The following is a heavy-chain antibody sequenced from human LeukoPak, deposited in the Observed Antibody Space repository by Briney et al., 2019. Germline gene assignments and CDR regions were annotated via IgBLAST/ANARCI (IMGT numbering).Heavy chain of an antibody. Sequence: GGSLRLSCEGSGFTFSSYSIHWVRQAPGKGLEWVSSISGNNRFIFYADSVEGRFTISRDNARNSLYLQMDSLRAEDTAAYYCATPKEYYCSSTSCYFDRWGQGTLVTVSS. J-gene: IGHJ4*03. V-gene: IGHV3-21*01. CDR3: ATPKEYYCSSTSCYFDR. D-gene: IGHD2-2*01. CDR1: GFTFSSYS. CDR2: ISGNNRFI.